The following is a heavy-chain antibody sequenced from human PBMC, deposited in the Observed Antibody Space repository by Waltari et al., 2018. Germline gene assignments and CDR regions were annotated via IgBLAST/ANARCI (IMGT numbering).Heavy chain of an antibody. D-gene: IGHD5-12*01. V-gene: IGHV3-48*01. Sequence: EVHLVASGGGLVQPGESLRLSCAASGFTFSTYNMNWVRQAPGKGLEWVSYISSTTTTYYAGYVKGRFTISRDNAKNSLYLQMNSLRAEDTALYYCARGRNGYIQDVFDIWGQGTMVSVSS. J-gene: IGHJ3*02. CDR3: ARGRNGYIQDVFDI. CDR2: ISSTTTT. CDR1: GFTFSTYN.